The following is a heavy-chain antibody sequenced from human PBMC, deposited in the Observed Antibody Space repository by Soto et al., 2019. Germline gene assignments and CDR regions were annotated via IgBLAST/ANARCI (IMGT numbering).Heavy chain of an antibody. Sequence: QVQLVEAGGGLIKPGGSLRPSCPASGFTFDNYYMSRIRQAPGKGLEWVSYISRSDGTTYYADSLKGRFTISRDNDKNSLYLQMNSLRAEDTAVYYCAREINYSKYPRVIDYWGQGTLVTVSS. CDR3: AREINYSKYPRVIDY. V-gene: IGHV3-11*01. CDR1: GFTFDNYY. D-gene: IGHD1-7*01. CDR2: ISRSDGTT. J-gene: IGHJ4*02.